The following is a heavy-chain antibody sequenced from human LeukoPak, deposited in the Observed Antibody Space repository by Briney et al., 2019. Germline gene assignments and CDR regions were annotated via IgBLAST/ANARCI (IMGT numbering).Heavy chain of an antibody. D-gene: IGHD3-3*01. CDR3: ARGLRFLEWLSGGNWFDP. CDR1: GFTFSSYA. V-gene: IGHV3-23*01. Sequence: GGSLRLSCAASGFTFSSYAMSWVRQAPGKGLEWVSAISGSGGSTYYADSVKGRFTISRDNAKNSLYLQMNSLRAEDTAVYHCARGLRFLEWLSGGNWFDPWGQGTLVTVSS. CDR2: ISGSGGST. J-gene: IGHJ5*02.